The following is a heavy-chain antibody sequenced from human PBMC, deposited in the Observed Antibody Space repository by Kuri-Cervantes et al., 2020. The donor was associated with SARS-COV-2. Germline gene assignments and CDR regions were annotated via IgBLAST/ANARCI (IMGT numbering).Heavy chain of an antibody. CDR1: GGSFSGYY. V-gene: IGHV4-34*01. CDR2: IYYSGST. Sequence: GSLRLSCAVYGGSFSGYYWGWIRQPPGKGLEWIGSIYYSGSTYYNPSLKSRVTISVDTSKNQFSLKLSSVTAADTAVYYCARGIVGANDAFDIWGQGTMVTVSS. CDR3: ARGIVGANDAFDI. J-gene: IGHJ3*02. D-gene: IGHD1-26*01.